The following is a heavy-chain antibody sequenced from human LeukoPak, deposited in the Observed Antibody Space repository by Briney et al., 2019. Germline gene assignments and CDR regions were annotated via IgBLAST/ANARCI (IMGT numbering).Heavy chain of an antibody. CDR1: GGSISTYY. Sequence: SSETLSLTCTVPGGSISTYYWSWIRQPPGKGLEWIGYIYYSGSTNSNPSLKSRVTISVDTSENQFSLKLSSVTAADTAVYYCAHTSGWYDGYFDYWGQGTLVTVSS. V-gene: IGHV4-59*01. D-gene: IGHD6-19*01. J-gene: IGHJ4*02. CDR3: AHTSGWYDGYFDY. CDR2: IYYSGST.